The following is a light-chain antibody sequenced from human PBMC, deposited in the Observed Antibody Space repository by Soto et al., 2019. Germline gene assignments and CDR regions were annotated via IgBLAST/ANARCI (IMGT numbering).Light chain of an antibody. Sequence: QSALTQPPSASGSPGQSVTISCTGISSDVGGYNYVSWYQQHPGKVPKLMIYEVSKRPSGVPDRFSGSKSGNTASLTVSGLQAEDEADYYCSSYAGSNYVFGTGTKVTVL. CDR1: SSDVGGYNY. V-gene: IGLV2-8*01. CDR3: SSYAGSNYV. CDR2: EVS. J-gene: IGLJ1*01.